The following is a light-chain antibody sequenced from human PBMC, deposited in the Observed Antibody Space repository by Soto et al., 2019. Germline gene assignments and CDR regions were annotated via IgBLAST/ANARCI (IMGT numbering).Light chain of an antibody. CDR3: TSHTTTSTFVV. CDR2: EVS. CDR1: SSDLRGNNY. Sequence: QSALTQPASVSGSPGQSITISCTGTSSDLRGNNYVSWYQQHPDKAPKLMIYEVSNRPSGVSNRFSGSKSGNTASLTISGLQAEDEADYYCTSHTTTSTFVVFGGGTKLTVL. V-gene: IGLV2-14*01. J-gene: IGLJ2*01.